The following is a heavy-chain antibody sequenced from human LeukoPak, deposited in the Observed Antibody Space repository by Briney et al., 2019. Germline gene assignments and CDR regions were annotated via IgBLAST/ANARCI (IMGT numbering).Heavy chain of an antibody. Sequence: ASVKVSCKASGYTFTGYYMHWVRQAPGQGLEWMAWINPNSGGTNYAQKFQGRVTMARDTSISTAYMELSRLRSDDTAVYYCARGGSRNYDFWSGYYSRNWFDPWGQGTLVTVSS. CDR2: INPNSGGT. V-gene: IGHV1-2*02. J-gene: IGHJ5*02. CDR3: ARGGSRNYDFWSGYYSRNWFDP. CDR1: GYTFTGYY. D-gene: IGHD3-3*01.